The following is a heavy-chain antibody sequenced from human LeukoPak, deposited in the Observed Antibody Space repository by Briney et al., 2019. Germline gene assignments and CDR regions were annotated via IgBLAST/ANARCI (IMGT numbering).Heavy chain of an antibody. V-gene: IGHV4-34*01. CDR1: GGSFSGYY. J-gene: IGHJ4*02. Sequence: PSETLSLTCAVYGGSFSGYYWSWIRQPPGKGLEWIGEINHSGSTNYNPSLKSRVTISVDTSKNQFSLKLSSVTAADTAVYYCASLFMTTVTYFDYWGQGTLVTVSS. CDR3: ASLFMTTVTYFDY. CDR2: INHSGST. D-gene: IGHD4-17*01.